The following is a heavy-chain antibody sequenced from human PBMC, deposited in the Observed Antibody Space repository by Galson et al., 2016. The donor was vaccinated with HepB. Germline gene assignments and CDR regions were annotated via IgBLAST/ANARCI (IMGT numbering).Heavy chain of an antibody. J-gene: IGHJ4*02. CDR3: GKQHRVQWLWLNDY. CDR2: ITSGGDRT. V-gene: IGHV3-23*01. Sequence: SLRLSCAASEFIFSNYDMSWVRQAPGKGLEWVSTITSGGDRTYYADSVKGRFTISRDHSKNTLFLQMDSLRADDTAPYYCGKQHRVQWLWLNDYWGQGTQVTVSS. CDR1: EFIFSNYD. D-gene: IGHD6-19*01.